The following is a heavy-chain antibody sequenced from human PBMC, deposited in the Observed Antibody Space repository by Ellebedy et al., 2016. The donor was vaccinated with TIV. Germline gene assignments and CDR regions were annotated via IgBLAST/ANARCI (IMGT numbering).Heavy chain of an antibody. Sequence: SLKISCAASGFTFDDYAMHWVRQAPGKGLEWVSGISWNSGSIGYADSVKGRFTISRDNAKNSLYLQMNSLRAEDTALYYCAKDSYYYGSGSFDYWGQGTLVTVSS. CDR1: GFTFDDYA. J-gene: IGHJ4*02. D-gene: IGHD3-10*01. V-gene: IGHV3-9*01. CDR2: ISWNSGSI. CDR3: AKDSYYYGSGSFDY.